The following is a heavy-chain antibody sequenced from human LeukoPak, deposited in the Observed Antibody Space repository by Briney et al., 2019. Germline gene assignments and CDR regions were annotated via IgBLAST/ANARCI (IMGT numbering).Heavy chain of an antibody. J-gene: IGHJ6*02. CDR3: VHCGGDCYPCCGMDA. Sequence: GGSLRLSCAASGFTFNNYAMSWVRQAPGKGLEWVSVIGGSGGSTYYADPVKGRFTISRDNFKNTLYLQMNSLRVEDTAVYYCVHCGGDCYPCCGMDAWGQGTTVTVSS. V-gene: IGHV3-23*01. CDR1: GFTFNNYA. D-gene: IGHD2-21*02. CDR2: IGGSGGST.